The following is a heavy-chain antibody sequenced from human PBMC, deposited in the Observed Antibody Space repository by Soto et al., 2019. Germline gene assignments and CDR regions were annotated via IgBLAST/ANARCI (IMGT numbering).Heavy chain of an antibody. CDR3: ARRSSSSLGSLFDP. D-gene: IGHD6-6*01. V-gene: IGHV4-39*01. CDR2: MYYTGNK. J-gene: IGHJ5*02. CDR1: CGSIISSTYY. Sequence: PSETLSLTCTFSCGSIISSTYYWDWIRQPPGKGLEWIGAMYYTGNKNYNPSLESRVTMSVDTSKNQFSLKLSSVTPTDTAVYYCARRSSSSLGSLFDPWGRGILVTVSS.